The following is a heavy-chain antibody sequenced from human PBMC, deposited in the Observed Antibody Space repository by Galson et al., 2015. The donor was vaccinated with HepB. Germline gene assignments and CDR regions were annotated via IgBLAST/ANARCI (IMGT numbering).Heavy chain of an antibody. CDR3: ARLVSKRYSGYDDFDY. Sequence: SVKVSCKASGYTFTSYYMHWVRQAPGQGLEWMGIINPSGGSTSYAQKFQGRVTMTRDTSTSTVYMELSSLRSEDTAVYYCARLVSKRYSGYDDFDYWGQGTLVAVSS. CDR2: INPSGGST. D-gene: IGHD5-12*01. CDR1: GYTFTSYY. V-gene: IGHV1-46*01. J-gene: IGHJ4*02.